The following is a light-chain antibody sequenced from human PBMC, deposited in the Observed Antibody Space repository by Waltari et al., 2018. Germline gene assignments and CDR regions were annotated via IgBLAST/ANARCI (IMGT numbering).Light chain of an antibody. CDR2: EVS. CDR3: SSYTSSSTEV. Sequence: QSALTQPASVSGSPGQSITISCTGTSSDVGGYNYVSWYQQHPGKAPKLMIYEVSNRPSGCSNPSSGAKSGNTASRTISGLQAEDEADYYCSSYTSSSTEVFGGGTKLTVL. CDR1: SSDVGGYNY. V-gene: IGLV2-14*01. J-gene: IGLJ3*02.